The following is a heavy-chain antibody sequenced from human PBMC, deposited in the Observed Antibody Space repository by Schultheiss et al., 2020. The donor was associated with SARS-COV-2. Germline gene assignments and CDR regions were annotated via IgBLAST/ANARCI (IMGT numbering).Heavy chain of an antibody. Sequence: SQTLSLTCTVSGGSISSYYWSWIRQPPGKGLEWIGYIYYSGSTNYNPSLKSRVTISVDTSKNQFSLKLSSVTAADTAVYYCARGHRDYFDYWGQGTLVTVSS. CDR3: ARGHRDYFDY. D-gene: IGHD1-14*01. V-gene: IGHV4-59*01. CDR1: GGSISSYY. CDR2: IYYSGST. J-gene: IGHJ4*02.